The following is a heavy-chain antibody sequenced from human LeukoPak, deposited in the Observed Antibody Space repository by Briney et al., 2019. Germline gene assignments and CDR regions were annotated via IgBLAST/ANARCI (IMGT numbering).Heavy chain of an antibody. CDR2: IIPIFGIA. D-gene: IGHD3-22*01. CDR1: GGTFSSYA. V-gene: IGHV1-69*04. Sequence: GSSVKVSCKASGGTFSSYAISWVRQAPGQGLEWMGRIIPIFGIANYAQKFQGRVTITADKSTSTAYMELSSLRSEDTAVYYCARDSGITMIVVPKEPRGYYYGMDVWGQGTTVTVSS. J-gene: IGHJ6*02. CDR3: ARDSGITMIVVPKEPRGYYYGMDV.